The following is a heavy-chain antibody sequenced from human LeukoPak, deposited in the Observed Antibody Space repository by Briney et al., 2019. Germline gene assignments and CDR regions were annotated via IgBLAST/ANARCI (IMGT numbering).Heavy chain of an antibody. D-gene: IGHD3-10*01. V-gene: IGHV3-30*18. CDR3: AKPYYYGSGSYYFDY. Sequence: PGRSLRLSCAASGFTFSSYGMHWVRQAPGKGVEWVAVISYDGSNKYYADSVKGRFTISRDNSKNTLYLQMNSLRAEDTAVYYCAKPYYYGSGSYYFDYWGQGTLVTVSA. CDR1: GFTFSSYG. J-gene: IGHJ4*02. CDR2: ISYDGSNK.